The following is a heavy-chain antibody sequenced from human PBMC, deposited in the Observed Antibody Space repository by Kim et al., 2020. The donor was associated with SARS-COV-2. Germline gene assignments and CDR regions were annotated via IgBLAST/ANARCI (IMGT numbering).Heavy chain of an antibody. CDR1: GFTFRSSA. D-gene: IGHD6-13*01. CDR2: ISYDGTNK. CDR3: ASTSSWYTGRFDP. J-gene: IGHJ5*02. V-gene: IGHV3-30*04. Sequence: WVSLRLSCAAFGFTFRSSAMNWVRQAPGKGLEWVAVISYDGTNKYYADSVKGRFTISRDNSNNTLYLQMNSLRAEDTAMNYCASTSSWYTGRFDPWGQG.